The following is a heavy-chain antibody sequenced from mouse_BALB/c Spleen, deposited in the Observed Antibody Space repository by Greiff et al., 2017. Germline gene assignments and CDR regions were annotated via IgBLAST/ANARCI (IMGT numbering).Heavy chain of an antibody. CDR1: GFTFSSYA. D-gene: IGHD1-2*01. V-gene: IGHV5-6-5*01. CDR3: ARGRRDGDWYFDV. Sequence: EVKLVESGGGLVKPGGSLKLSCAASGFTFSSYAMSWVRQPPEKRLEWVASISSGGSTYYPDSVKGRFTISRDNARNILYLQMSSLRSEDTAMYYCARGRRDGDWYFDVWGAGTTVTVSS. J-gene: IGHJ1*01. CDR2: ISSGGST.